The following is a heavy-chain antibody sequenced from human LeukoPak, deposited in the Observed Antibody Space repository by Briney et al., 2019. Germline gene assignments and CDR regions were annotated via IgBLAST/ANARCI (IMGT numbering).Heavy chain of an antibody. J-gene: IGHJ6*03. Sequence: SVKVSCKASGGTFSSYAISWVRQAPGQGLEWMGGIIPIFGTANYAQKFQGRVTITTDESTSTAYMELSSLRSEDTAVYYCATGGQNDFSYYYYYYMDVWGKGTTVTVSS. CDR3: ATGGQNDFSYYYYYYMDV. V-gene: IGHV1-69*05. CDR2: IIPIFGTA. D-gene: IGHD3-3*01. CDR1: GGTFSSYA.